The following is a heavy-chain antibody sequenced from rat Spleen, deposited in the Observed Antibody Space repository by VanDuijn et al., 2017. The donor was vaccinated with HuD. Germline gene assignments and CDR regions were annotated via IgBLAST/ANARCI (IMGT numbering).Heavy chain of an antibody. D-gene: IGHD3-4*01. CDR1: GFSLTSDG. J-gene: IGHJ2*01. V-gene: IGHV2-4*01. CDR2: IWTGGTT. Sequence: QVQLKESGPGLVQPSQTLSLTCTVSGFSLTSDGVSWVRQPPGKGLEWMGVIWTGGTTAYNSLLESRLSITRDISKSQIFLKMNSLQTEDTATYYCARANRETYAHFDYWGQGVMVTVSS. CDR3: ARANRETYAHFDY.